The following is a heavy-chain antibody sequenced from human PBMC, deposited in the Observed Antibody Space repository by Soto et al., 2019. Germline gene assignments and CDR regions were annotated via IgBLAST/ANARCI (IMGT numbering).Heavy chain of an antibody. CDR2: FDPEDGET. V-gene: IGHV1-24*01. CDR3: AVLEGIQLSSPY. D-gene: IGHD5-18*01. Sequence: ASVKVSCKVSGYTLTELSMHWVRQAPGKGLEWMGGFDPEDGETIYAQKFQGRVTMTEDTSTDTAYMELSSLRSEDTAVYYCAVLEGIQLSSPYWGQGTLVIVSS. CDR1: GYTLTELS. J-gene: IGHJ4*02.